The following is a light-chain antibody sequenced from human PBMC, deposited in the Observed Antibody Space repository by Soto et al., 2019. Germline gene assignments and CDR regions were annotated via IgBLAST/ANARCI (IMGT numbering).Light chain of an antibody. Sequence: QSVLTQPASVSGSPGQSITISCTGSSSDIGSYNLVSWYQKEPGKAPKLVIYEAYKRPSGVSARFSGSKSGNTASLTISGLQAEDEADYYCSSYAGSRTYVVFGGGTQPDRP. V-gene: IGLV2-23*01. CDR3: SSYAGSRTYVV. CDR2: EAY. J-gene: IGLJ2*01. CDR1: SSDIGSYNL.